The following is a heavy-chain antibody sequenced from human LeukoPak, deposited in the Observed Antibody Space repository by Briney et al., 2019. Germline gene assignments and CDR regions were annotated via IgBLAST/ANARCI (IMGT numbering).Heavy chain of an antibody. Sequence: SETLSLTCTASGGSISSYYWNWIRQPAGKGLEWIGRISTSGSTNYNPSFKSRVTMSVDTSKNQFSLKLSSVTAADTAVYYCAREVAAALRYYYMDVWGKGTTVTVSS. V-gene: IGHV4-4*07. CDR2: ISTSGST. CDR1: GGSISSYY. CDR3: AREVAAALRYYYMDV. D-gene: IGHD6-13*01. J-gene: IGHJ6*03.